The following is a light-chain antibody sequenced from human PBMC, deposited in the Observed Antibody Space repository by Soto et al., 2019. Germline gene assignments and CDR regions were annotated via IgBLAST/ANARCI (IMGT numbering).Light chain of an antibody. CDR3: LQYYNFSWT. V-gene: IGKV1-6*01. CDR1: QYIRNT. CDR2: AAS. Sequence: AIQMTQSPSSLSASVGDRVTISCRASQYIRNTVAWYQEKPGEAPKLLIFAASNRQSGVPSRFSGSGSVTDYTLDITGLQPEDFATYYCLQYYNFSWTFGQGAKVDI. J-gene: IGKJ1*01.